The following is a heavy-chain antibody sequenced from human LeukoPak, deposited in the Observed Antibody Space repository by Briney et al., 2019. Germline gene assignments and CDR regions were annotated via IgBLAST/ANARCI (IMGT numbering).Heavy chain of an antibody. V-gene: IGHV3-64*01. CDR1: GFTFSSYA. Sequence: GGSLRLSCAASGFTFSSYAMHWVRQAPGKGLEYVSAISSNGGSTYYANSVKGRFTISRDNSKNTLYLQMGSLRAEDMAVYYCARDFRPDPIRPAAPNWFDPWGQGTLVTVSS. D-gene: IGHD6-25*01. CDR3: ARDFRPDPIRPAAPNWFDP. J-gene: IGHJ5*02. CDR2: ISSNGGST.